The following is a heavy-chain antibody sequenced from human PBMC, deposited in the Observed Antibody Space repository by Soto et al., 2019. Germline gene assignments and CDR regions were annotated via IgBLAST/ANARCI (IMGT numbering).Heavy chain of an antibody. CDR2: IYYSGST. CDR3: HCDYGDYFWAEVSLLDNWFDP. Sequence: SETLSLTCTVSGGSISSSSYYWGWIRQPPGKGLEWIGSIYYSGSTYYNPSLKSRVTISVDTSKNQFSLKLSSVTAADTAVYYCHCDYGDYFWAEVSLLDNWFDPWGQGTLVTVSS. CDR1: GGSISSSSYY. V-gene: IGHV4-39*01. D-gene: IGHD4-17*01. J-gene: IGHJ5*02.